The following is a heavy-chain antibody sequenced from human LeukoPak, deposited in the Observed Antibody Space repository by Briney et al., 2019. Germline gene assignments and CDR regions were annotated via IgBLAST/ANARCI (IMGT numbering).Heavy chain of an antibody. CDR3: AKAQSRYYYYYGMDV. J-gene: IGHJ6*02. V-gene: IGHV3-7*03. CDR2: IKQDGSEK. CDR1: GFTFSSYW. D-gene: IGHD2-15*01. Sequence: GGSLRLSCAASGFTFSSYWMSWVRQAPGKGLEWVANIKQDGSEKYYVDSVKGRFTISRDNAKNSLYLQMNSLRAEDTAVYYCAKAQSRYYYYYGMDVWGQGTTVTVSS.